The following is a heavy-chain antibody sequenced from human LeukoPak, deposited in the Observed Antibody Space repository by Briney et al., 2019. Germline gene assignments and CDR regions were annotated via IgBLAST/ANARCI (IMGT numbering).Heavy chain of an antibody. CDR1: GYTFTSNY. CDR3: AREVVLTGYYPYYYYYMDV. CDR2: ISPSGGST. V-gene: IGHV1-46*01. Sequence: ASVKVSCKAFGYTFTSNYMHWVRQAPGQGPEWMGVISPSGGSTTYAQKFQGRVTLTRDMSTSTDYLELSSLRSEDTAVYYCAREVVLTGYYPYYYYYMDVWGKGTTVTVSS. D-gene: IGHD3-9*01. J-gene: IGHJ6*03.